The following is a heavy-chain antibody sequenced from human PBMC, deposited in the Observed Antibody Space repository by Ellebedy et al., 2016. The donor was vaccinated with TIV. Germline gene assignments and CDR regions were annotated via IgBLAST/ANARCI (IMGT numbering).Heavy chain of an antibody. J-gene: IGHJ4*02. V-gene: IGHV3-30*03. CDR2: ISYDGSDK. CDR1: GFTFSTYG. D-gene: IGHD5-12*01. Sequence: PGGSLRLSCAASGFTFSTYGMHWVRQAPGKGLEWVAVISYDGSDKYYADSVRGRFTISRDNSKNTLFLQMTSLRSDDTAVYYCVTRLVATIWGQGTLVTVSS. CDR3: VTRLVATI.